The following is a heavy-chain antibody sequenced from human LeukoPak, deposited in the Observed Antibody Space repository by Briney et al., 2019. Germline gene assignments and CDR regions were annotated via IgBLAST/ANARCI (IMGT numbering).Heavy chain of an antibody. V-gene: IGHV3-30*03. J-gene: IGHJ4*02. D-gene: IGHD1-1*01. CDR1: GFTFSSYV. CDR2: ISYDGSNE. Sequence: PGGSLRLSCAASGFTFSSYVMHWVRQAPGKGLEWVAIISYDGSNEYYADSVKGRFTISRDNAKNTLYLQMNSLRAEDTAVYYCASGELDSLYYFDFWGQGTLVTVSS. CDR3: ASGELDSLYYFDF.